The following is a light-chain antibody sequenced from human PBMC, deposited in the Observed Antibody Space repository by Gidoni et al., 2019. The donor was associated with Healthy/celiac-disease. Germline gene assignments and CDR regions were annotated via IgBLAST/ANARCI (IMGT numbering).Light chain of an antibody. J-gene: IGKJ2*01. Sequence: EIVLTQSPGTLSLSPGERATLACRASKSVSSSYLTWYQQKPGQAPRLLSYGAFSRATGIPDRFSGSGSGTDFTLTISSLEPEDFAVYYCQQYGSSYTFGQGTKLEIK. CDR2: GAF. CDR1: KSVSSSY. CDR3: QQYGSSYT. V-gene: IGKV3-20*01.